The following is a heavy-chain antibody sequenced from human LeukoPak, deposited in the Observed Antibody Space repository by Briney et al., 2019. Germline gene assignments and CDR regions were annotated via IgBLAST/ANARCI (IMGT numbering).Heavy chain of an antibody. Sequence: SETLSLTCTVSGGSINSGGYYWRWIRQHPGKGLEWIGYVYYSGSTFYNPSLKSRLSISVDTSKNQFSLKLSSVTAADTAVYFCARDYGDFSLYSWGQGALVTVSS. CDR2: VYYSGST. CDR1: GGSINSGGYY. D-gene: IGHD4-17*01. V-gene: IGHV4-31*03. J-gene: IGHJ4*02. CDR3: ARDYGDFSLYS.